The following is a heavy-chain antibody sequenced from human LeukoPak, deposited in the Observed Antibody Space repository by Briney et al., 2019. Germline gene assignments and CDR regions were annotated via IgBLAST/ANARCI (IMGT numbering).Heavy chain of an antibody. CDR2: INHSGST. J-gene: IGHJ4*02. Sequence: SETLSLTCAVYGGSISGYSWNWIRQSPGKALEWIGQINHSGSTNYNPTLKSRVTISLDTSKNQFSLKLSSVTAADTAVYCCARGGSSWYYWGQGALVTVSS. CDR3: ARGGSSWYY. CDR1: GGSISGYS. V-gene: IGHV4-34*01. D-gene: IGHD6-13*01.